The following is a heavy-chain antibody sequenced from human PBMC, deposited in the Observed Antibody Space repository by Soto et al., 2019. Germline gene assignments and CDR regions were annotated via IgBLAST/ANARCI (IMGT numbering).Heavy chain of an antibody. CDR1: GFSFSSIGEG. CDR2: IYWDDDK. V-gene: IGHV2-5*02. J-gene: IGHJ6*02. CDR3: VQSRCGGDCLQSYSSHSYYGLDV. Sequence: QITLKESGPTLVKPTQTLTLTCTFPGFSFSSIGEGVGWIRQPPGKALEWIALIYWDDDKRYSPSLKSRLTITKDTSKNQVVLTMTNMDPVDTATYYCVQSRCGGDCLQSYSSHSYYGLDVWGQGTTVTVSS. D-gene: IGHD2-21*02.